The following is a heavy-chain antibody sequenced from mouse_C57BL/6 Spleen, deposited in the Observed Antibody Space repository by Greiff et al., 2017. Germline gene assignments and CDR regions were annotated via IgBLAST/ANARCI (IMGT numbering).Heavy chain of an antibody. V-gene: IGHV1-47*01. CDR3: ARQALRDYYAMDD. CDR1: GYTFTTYP. D-gene: IGHD2-4*01. Sequence: QAQLKQSGAELVKPGASVKMSCKASGYTFTTYPIEWMKQNHGKSLEWIGNFHPYNDDTKYNEKFKGKATLTVEKSSSTVYLGLSRLTSDDSAVYYCARQALRDYYAMDDWGQGTSVTVSS. CDR2: FHPYNDDT. J-gene: IGHJ4*01.